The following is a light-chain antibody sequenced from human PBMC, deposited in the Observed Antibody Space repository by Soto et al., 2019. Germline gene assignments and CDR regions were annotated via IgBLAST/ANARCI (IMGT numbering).Light chain of an antibody. CDR3: QQSYSDPT. J-gene: IGKJ2*01. V-gene: IGKV1-39*01. CDR2: AGS. CDR1: QSIDIY. Sequence: DIQLTQSPSSLSASVGDRVTITCRTSQSIDIYLNWYQQRPGKAPNLLIYAGSNLQSGVPSRFSGSGSGADFTLTINSLQPEDFATYDCQQSYSDPTFGQGTKLEIK.